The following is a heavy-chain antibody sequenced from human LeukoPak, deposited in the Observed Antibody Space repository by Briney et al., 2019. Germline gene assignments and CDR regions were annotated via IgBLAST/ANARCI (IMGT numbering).Heavy chain of an antibody. J-gene: IGHJ4*02. V-gene: IGHV3-49*01. CDR2: IRNDAYAWTT. Sequence: GGSLRLSCSTSGFTFGDYAILWFRRAPGKGLECLGSIRNDAYAWTTAYAASVKGRFTMSRDGSKRIAYLQMNSLKTEDTAVYYCTRDLQVQDGFDYWGQGTLVTVSS. CDR1: GFTFGDYA. CDR3: TRDLQVQDGFDY. D-gene: IGHD4-17*01.